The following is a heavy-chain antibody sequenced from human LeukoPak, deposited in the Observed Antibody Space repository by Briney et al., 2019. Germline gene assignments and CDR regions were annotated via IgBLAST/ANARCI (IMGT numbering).Heavy chain of an antibody. CDR3: AREGITMVRGVIRGPDAFDI. CDR1: GGSISSFY. D-gene: IGHD3-10*01. J-gene: IGHJ3*02. V-gene: IGHV4-4*07. CDR2: IYTRGSP. Sequence: PSETLSLTCIVSGGSISSFYWSWIRQPAGKGVVWIGRIYTRGSPNYNPSLKSRVTMSVDTSKNPFSLKLSSVTAADTAVYYCAREGITMVRGVIRGPDAFDIWGQGTMVTVSS.